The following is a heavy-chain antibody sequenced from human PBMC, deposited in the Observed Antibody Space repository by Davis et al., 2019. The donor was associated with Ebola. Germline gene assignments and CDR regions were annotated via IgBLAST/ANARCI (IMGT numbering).Heavy chain of an antibody. J-gene: IGHJ6*04. CDR3: ARFTSMDV. V-gene: IGHV3-48*01. CDR1: GFTFSTYT. CDR2: ISDNSNTI. Sequence: GESLKISCAASGFTFSTYTMSWVRQAPGKGLEWVSYISDNSNTIYYADSVKGRFTISRDNSRNTLYLQMNSLRAEDTAVYYCARFTSMDVWGKGTTVTVSS.